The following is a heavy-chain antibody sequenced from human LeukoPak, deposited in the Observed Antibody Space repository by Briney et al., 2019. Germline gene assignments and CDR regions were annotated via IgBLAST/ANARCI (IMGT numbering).Heavy chain of an antibody. CDR2: IPSDGSNN. CDR1: GVTFSRHV. V-gene: IGHV3-30*02. Sequence: GGSLRLSCAASGVTFSRHVMHWVRQAPGKGLEWVAFIPSDGSNNYYADSVKGRFTISRDNSKNTLYLQMNSLRAEDTAVYYCAKASSGWFDFDYWGQGTLVTVSS. CDR3: AKASSGWFDFDY. J-gene: IGHJ4*02. D-gene: IGHD6-19*01.